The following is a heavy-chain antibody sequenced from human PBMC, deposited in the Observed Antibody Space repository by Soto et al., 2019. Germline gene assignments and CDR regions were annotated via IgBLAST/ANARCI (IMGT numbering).Heavy chain of an antibody. CDR3: ARLSTTVTTSINYFYYFGMDV. CDR2: ISYDGSNK. J-gene: IGHJ6*02. Sequence: GGSLRLSCVASGFTFSNYAMHWVRQAPGKGLEWVAVISYDGSNKYYADSVKGRSTISRDNSKNTLYLQMNSLRPEDTAVYYCARLSTTVTTSINYFYYFGMDVWGQGTKVTVS. V-gene: IGHV3-30-3*01. CDR1: GFTFSNYA. D-gene: IGHD4-17*01.